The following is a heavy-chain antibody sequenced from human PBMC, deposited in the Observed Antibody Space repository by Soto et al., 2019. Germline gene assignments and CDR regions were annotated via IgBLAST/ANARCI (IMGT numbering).Heavy chain of an antibody. CDR3: ASQNNPYYYYGMDV. Sequence: SETLSLTCTVSGGSISGYYWGWIRQPPGKGLEWIGSIHYSGSTYYNPSLKSRVTISVDTSKNQFSLKLSSVTAADTAVYYCASQNNPYYYYGMDVWGQGTTVTVSS. CDR2: IHYSGST. CDR1: GGSISGYY. V-gene: IGHV4-39*01. D-gene: IGHD1-1*01. J-gene: IGHJ6*02.